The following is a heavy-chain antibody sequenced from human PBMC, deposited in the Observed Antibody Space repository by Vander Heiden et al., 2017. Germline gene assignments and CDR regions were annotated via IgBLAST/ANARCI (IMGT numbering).Heavy chain of an antibody. D-gene: IGHD3-10*01. CDR3: ARAGGYGSGSEH. V-gene: IGHV4-59*01. CDR1: GGSFSSYY. Sequence: QVQLQESGPGLVKPSETLSLPCTVSGGSFSSYYWSWIRQPPGKGLEWIGYIYYSGSTNYNPSLKSRVTISIDTSKNQFYLRLSSVTAADTAVYYCARAGGYGSGSEHWGQGTLVTVSS. CDR2: IYYSGST. J-gene: IGHJ4*02.